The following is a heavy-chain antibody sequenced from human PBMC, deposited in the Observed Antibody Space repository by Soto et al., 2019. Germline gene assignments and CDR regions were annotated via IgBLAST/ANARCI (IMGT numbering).Heavy chain of an antibody. D-gene: IGHD2-2*01. CDR3: AKSHCVYCSTWCFFDY. Sequence: EVQLLQSGGGLVQPGGSLRLSCAASGFKFSNFAMRWIRQAPGKGLEWVSGINGGGGNTDYADSVKGRFTISRDNSKNTLYIQIRSLRAEDTAVYYCAKSHCVYCSTWCFFDYWGQGSLVTVSS. CDR2: INGGGGNT. CDR1: GFKFSNFA. J-gene: IGHJ4*02. V-gene: IGHV3-23*01.